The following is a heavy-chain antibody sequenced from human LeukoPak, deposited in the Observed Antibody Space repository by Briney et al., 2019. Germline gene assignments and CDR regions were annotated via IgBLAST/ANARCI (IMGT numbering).Heavy chain of an antibody. CDR2: IDGSGQTT. Sequence: QSGGSLRLSCAASGLTFSSSALGWVRQAPGKGLGWVSAIDGSGQTTYYADSVRGRFTISRDNSKNTLYLQLTSLRVEDTAIHYCAKVAAWTYFDSWGQGILVTVSS. CDR3: AKVAAWTYFDS. J-gene: IGHJ4*02. CDR1: GLTFSSSA. D-gene: IGHD3/OR15-3a*01. V-gene: IGHV3-23*01.